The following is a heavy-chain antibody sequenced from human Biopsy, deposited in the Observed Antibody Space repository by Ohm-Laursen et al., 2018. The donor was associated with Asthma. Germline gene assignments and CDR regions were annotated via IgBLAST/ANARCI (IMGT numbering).Heavy chain of an antibody. J-gene: IGHJ1*01. CDR3: ARTFHFWSPYHAEHYRL. CDR1: GFTFGDYW. D-gene: IGHD3-3*02. V-gene: IGHV3-7*01. CDR2: IKHGGSEK. Sequence: SLRLSCAASGFTFGDYWMSWVRQVPGKGLEWVANIKHGGSEKNHVDSLKGRFTISRDNAKNSLYLQMNSLRAEDTAVYYCARTFHFWSPYHAEHYRLWGQGTLVTVSS.